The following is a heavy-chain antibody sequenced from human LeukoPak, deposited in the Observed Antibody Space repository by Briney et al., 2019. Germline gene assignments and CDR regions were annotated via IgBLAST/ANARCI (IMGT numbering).Heavy chain of an antibody. D-gene: IGHD3-10*01. CDR3: ARHRWMEVYGSGSYYVDY. V-gene: IGHV4-39*01. CDR1: VGSISTSSYY. CDR2: IYHSRST. J-gene: IGHJ4*02. Sequence: SETLSLTCTVPVGSISTSSYYWGSISQPPWNGLERLGSIYHSRSTYYNASLKSRATISGDTSKYQFSLKLSSVTAADTAVYYCARHRWMEVYGSGSYYVDYWGQGTLVTVSS.